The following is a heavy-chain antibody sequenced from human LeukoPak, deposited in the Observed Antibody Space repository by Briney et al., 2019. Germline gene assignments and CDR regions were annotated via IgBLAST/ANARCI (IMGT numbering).Heavy chain of an antibody. CDR1: GYTFTSYG. V-gene: IGHV1-18*01. CDR3: ARDKRYYDFWSGYSGTAYYFDY. Sequence: ASVKVSCKASGYTFTSYGISWVRQAPGQGLEWMGWISAYNGNTNYAQKLQGRVTMTTDTSTSTAYMELRSLRSEDTAVYYCARDKRYYDFWSGYSGTAYYFDYWGQGTLVTVSS. CDR2: ISAYNGNT. J-gene: IGHJ4*02. D-gene: IGHD3-3*01.